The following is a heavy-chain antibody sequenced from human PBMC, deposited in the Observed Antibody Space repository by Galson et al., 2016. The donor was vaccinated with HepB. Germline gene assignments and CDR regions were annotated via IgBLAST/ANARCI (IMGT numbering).Heavy chain of an antibody. V-gene: IGHV4-30-4*01. D-gene: IGHD2-15*01. CDR3: ARTPLDCSGGSCYDDWYCDL. J-gene: IGHJ2*01. Sequence: TLSLTCTVSGGSISSGDYYWSWIRQPPGKGLEWIGYIYYSGSTYYNVSLKSRVTISVDTSKKQFSLKLRSVTAADTAVYYCARTPLDCSGGSCYDDWYCDLWGRGTLVTVSS. CDR1: GGSISSGDYY. CDR2: IYYSGST.